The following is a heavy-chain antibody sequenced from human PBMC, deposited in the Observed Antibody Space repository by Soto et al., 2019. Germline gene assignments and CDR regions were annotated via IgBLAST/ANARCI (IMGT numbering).Heavy chain of an antibody. CDR3: ARSTQIGGFDY. J-gene: IGHJ4*02. Sequence: SETLSLTCTVSGGSISGYYWSWIRQPPGKGLEWIGYIYYSGSTNYNPALKSRVTISVDTSKNQFSLKLSSVTAADTAVYYCARSTQIGGFDYWGQGTLVTVS. CDR1: GGSISGYY. V-gene: IGHV4-59*01. D-gene: IGHD3-10*01. CDR2: IYYSGST.